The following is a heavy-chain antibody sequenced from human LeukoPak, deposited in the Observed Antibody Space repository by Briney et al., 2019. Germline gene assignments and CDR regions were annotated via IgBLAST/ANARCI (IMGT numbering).Heavy chain of an antibody. CDR1: GGSISSYY. V-gene: IGHV4-59*12. CDR2: IYYSGST. Sequence: PSETLSLTCTVSGGSISSYYWSWIRQPPGKGLEWIGYIYYSGSTNYNSSLKSRVTISVDKSKNQFSLKLSSVTAADTAVYYCARDSGTTGEVKFDPWGQGTLVTVSA. D-gene: IGHD3-10*01. J-gene: IGHJ5*02. CDR3: ARDSGTTGEVKFDP.